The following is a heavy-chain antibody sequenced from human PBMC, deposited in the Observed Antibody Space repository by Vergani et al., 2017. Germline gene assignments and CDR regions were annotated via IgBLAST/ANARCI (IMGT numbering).Heavy chain of an antibody. D-gene: IGHD4-11*01. CDR2: ISYDGSNK. J-gene: IGHJ6*03. Sequence: QVQLVESGGGVVQPGRSLRLSCAASGFTFSSYGMHWVRQAPGKGLEWVAVISYDGSNKYYADSVKGRFTISRDNSKNTLYLQMNSLRSEDTAVYYCANNKTYSNYGVWDYYYYMDVWGKGTTVTVSS. CDR1: GFTFSSYG. V-gene: IGHV3-30*18. CDR3: ANNKTYSNYGVWDYYYYMDV.